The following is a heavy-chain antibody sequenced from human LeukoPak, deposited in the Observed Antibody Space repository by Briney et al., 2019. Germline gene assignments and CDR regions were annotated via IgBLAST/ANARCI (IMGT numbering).Heavy chain of an antibody. Sequence: ASVKVSCKASGYTFTNHDINWVRQATGQGLEWLGWMNSNSGNTGYAKRFQARVTITRDTSIGPAYLELDSLRFEGTGVYYFMRGAGTAGRDWFDPWGQGTLVTVSS. J-gene: IGHJ5*02. D-gene: IGHD6-13*01. CDR1: GYTFTNHD. CDR3: MRGAGTAGRDWFDP. V-gene: IGHV1-8*01. CDR2: MNSNSGNT.